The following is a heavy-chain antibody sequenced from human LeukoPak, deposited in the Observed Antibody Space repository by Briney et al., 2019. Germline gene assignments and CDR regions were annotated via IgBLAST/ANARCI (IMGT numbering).Heavy chain of an antibody. V-gene: IGHV3-23*01. J-gene: IGHJ4*02. CDR3: AGRVTGYSSGYVY. D-gene: IGHD5-18*01. CDR2: ISGSAHKI. CDR1: GFNFSTFV. Sequence: PGGSLRLSCAASGFNFSTFVMHWVRQAPEKGLDWVSVISGSAHKIRYADSVKGRFTISRDNSENIVYLQMNNLRAEDTAVYYCAGRVTGYSSGYVYWGQGTLVTVSS.